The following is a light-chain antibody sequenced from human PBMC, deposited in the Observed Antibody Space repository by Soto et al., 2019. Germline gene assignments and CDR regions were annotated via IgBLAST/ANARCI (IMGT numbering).Light chain of an antibody. CDR1: QSVSSN. Sequence: EGVMTWSASTIVLVGEERAPLSCRASQSVSSNLAWYQQKPGQAPRLLIYGASTRATGIPARFSGSGSGTEFTLTISSLQSEDFAVYYCQQYNNWPQTFGQG. CDR2: GAS. V-gene: IGKV3-15*01. J-gene: IGKJ1*01. CDR3: QQYNNWPQT.